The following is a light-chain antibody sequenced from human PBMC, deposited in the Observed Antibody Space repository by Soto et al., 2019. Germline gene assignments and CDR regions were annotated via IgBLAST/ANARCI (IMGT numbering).Light chain of an antibody. V-gene: IGKV3-15*01. CDR2: GAS. CDR1: QAVGYN. Sequence: EVVMTQSPATLYVSPGERVTLSCRASQAVGYNLAWYQHKPGQAPRLLIYGASTRVTGIPTRFSGSGSGTEFTLTISSLQSEDFATYYCLQHNSYPWTFGQGTKLEIK. CDR3: LQHNSYPWT. J-gene: IGKJ1*01.